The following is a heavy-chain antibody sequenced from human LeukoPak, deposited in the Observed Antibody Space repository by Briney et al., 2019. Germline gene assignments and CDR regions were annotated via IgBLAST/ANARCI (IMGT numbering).Heavy chain of an antibody. J-gene: IGHJ4*02. Sequence: SETLSLTCTVSGGSISSSSYYWGCIRQPPGKGLEWIGSTYYRGSSYYNPSLKSRVTISVDTSKNQFSLKLSSVTAADTAVYYCASAGSYSVDYWGQGTLVTVSS. CDR2: TYYRGSS. V-gene: IGHV4-39*01. CDR3: ASAGSYSVDY. D-gene: IGHD1-26*01. CDR1: GGSISSSSYY.